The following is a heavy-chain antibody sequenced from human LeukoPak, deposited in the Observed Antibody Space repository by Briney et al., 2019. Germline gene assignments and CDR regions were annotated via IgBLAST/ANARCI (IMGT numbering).Heavy chain of an antibody. D-gene: IGHD2-2*01. Sequence: ASVKVSCKASGGTFSSYAISWVRQAPGQGLEWMGRINPNSGGTNYAQKFQGRVTMTRDTSISTAYMELSRLRSDDTAVYYCARGPVVPAAGTNWFDPWGQGTLVTVSS. J-gene: IGHJ5*02. V-gene: IGHV1-2*06. CDR3: ARGPVVPAAGTNWFDP. CDR2: INPNSGGT. CDR1: GGTFSSYA.